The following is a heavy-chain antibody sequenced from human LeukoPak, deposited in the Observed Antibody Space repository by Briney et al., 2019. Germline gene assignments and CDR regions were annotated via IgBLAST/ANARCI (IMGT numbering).Heavy chain of an antibody. CDR2: INSDGSST. CDR1: GSTFSSYW. D-gene: IGHD3-16*01. CDR3: ARGKKGLYYYYGMDV. V-gene: IGHV3-74*01. J-gene: IGHJ6*02. Sequence: GGSLRLSCAASGSTFSSYWMHWVRQAPGKGLVWVSHINSDGSSTSYADSVKGRFTISRDNAKNTLYLQMNSLRAEDTAVYYCARGKKGLYYYYGMDVWGQGTTVTVSS.